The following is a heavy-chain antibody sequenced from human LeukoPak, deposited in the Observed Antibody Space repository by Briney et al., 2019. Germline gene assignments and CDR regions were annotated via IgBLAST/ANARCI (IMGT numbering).Heavy chain of an antibody. D-gene: IGHD6-13*01. CDR3: QKSTGYSSQEIDY. V-gene: IGHV3-23*01. Sequence: GGSLRLSCAASGFTFSSYAMSWVRQAPGKGLEWVSAISGSGGSTYYADSVKGRFTISRDNSKNTLYLQMNSLRAEDTAVYYCQKSTGYSSQEIDYWGQGTLVTVSS. CDR2: ISGSGGST. CDR1: GFTFSSYA. J-gene: IGHJ4*02.